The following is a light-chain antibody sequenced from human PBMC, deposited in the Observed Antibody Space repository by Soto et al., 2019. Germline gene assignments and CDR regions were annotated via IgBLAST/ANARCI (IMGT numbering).Light chain of an antibody. CDR3: QHYGRCPPSFT. J-gene: IGKJ3*01. CDR1: QSVSSN. V-gene: IGKV3-20*01. Sequence: EIVMTQSPATLSVSPGERATLSCRASQSVSSNLAGYQQKPGQAPRLLIYDASSRATGIPDRFSGGGSGTDFTLTISRLEPADFAVYYCQHYGRCPPSFTFGPGTKVDI. CDR2: DAS.